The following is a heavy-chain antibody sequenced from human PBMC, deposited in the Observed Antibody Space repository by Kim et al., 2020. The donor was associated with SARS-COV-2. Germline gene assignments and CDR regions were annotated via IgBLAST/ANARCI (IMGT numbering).Heavy chain of an antibody. CDR1: GFSFGDYY. V-gene: IGHV3-11*05. D-gene: IGHD1-1*01. CDR3: GRDTTGTGVVDY. Sequence: GGSLRLSCVGSGFSFGDYYMSWIRQAPGKGLEWVSYISGSSSYRNSTDSVKGRFTISRDNAKNSVFLQMNSLRREDTAVYFCGRDTTGTGVVDYWGQGIL. J-gene: IGHJ4*02. CDR2: ISGSSSYR.